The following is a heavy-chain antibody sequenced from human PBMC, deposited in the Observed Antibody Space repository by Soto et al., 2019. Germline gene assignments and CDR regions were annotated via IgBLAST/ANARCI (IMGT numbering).Heavy chain of an antibody. D-gene: IGHD4-17*01. Sequence: QVQLQESGPGLVKPSQTLSLTCTVSGGSISSGGYYWSWIRQHPGKGLEWIGYIDYSGSTYYNPSRQSRVTIAVDTSKNQSSLKLSSVTAADTAVYYCARSSHSTVTTFDYWGQGTLVTVSS. J-gene: IGHJ4*02. CDR1: GGSISSGGYY. CDR3: ARSSHSTVTTFDY. CDR2: IDYSGST. V-gene: IGHV4-31*03.